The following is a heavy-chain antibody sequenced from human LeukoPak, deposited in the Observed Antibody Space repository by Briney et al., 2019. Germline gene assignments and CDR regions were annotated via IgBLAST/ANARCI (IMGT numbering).Heavy chain of an antibody. J-gene: IGHJ6*02. V-gene: IGHV4-34*01. D-gene: IGHD1-26*01. CDR1: GGSFSGSY. CDR2: INHSGST. Sequence: SETLSHTCAVYGGSFSGSYWGWIRQPPGKGLEWIGEINHSGSTTYNPSLKSRVTISVDTSKNQFSLKLSSVTAADTAVYYCARGRSNYYGMDVWGQGTTVTVSS. CDR3: ARGRSNYYGMDV.